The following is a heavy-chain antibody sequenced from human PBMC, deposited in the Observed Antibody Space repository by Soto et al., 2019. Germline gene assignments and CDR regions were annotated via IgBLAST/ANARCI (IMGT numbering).Heavy chain of an antibody. D-gene: IGHD3-22*01. CDR2: IHYNGRT. CDR3: ARGHFDSRGYSTALHC. J-gene: IGHJ4*02. V-gene: IGHV4-59*02. CDR1: GASVTDYY. Sequence: QVQLQESGPRLAKPSETLSLTCSVSGASVTDYYWTWIRLTPKRELQWIGFIHYNGRTDSSPSLKGRVPISLATSKNPVSLILNSVNVAASAIYSCARGHFDSRGYSTALHCWGQGTLVTVSS.